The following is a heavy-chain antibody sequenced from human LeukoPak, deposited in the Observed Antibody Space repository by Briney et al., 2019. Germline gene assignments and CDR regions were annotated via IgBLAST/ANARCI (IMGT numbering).Heavy chain of an antibody. D-gene: IGHD2-8*01. CDR2: IYYSGST. V-gene: IGHV4-59*12. CDR3: ARVYGPVDY. Sequence: SETLSLTCTVSGGSISSYYWSWIRQPPGKGLEWIGYIYYSGSTNYNPSLKSRVTISVDTSKNQFSLKLSSVTAADTAVYYCARVYGPVDYWGQGTLVTVSS. J-gene: IGHJ4*02. CDR1: GGSISSYY.